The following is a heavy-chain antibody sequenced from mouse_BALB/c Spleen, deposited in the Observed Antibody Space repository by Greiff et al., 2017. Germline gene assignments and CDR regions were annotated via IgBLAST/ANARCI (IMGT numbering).Heavy chain of an antibody. V-gene: IGHV14-3*02. CDR1: GFNIKDTY. Sequence: VQLQQSGAELVKPGASVKLSCTASGFNIKDTYMHWVKQRPEQGLEWIGRIDPANGNTKYDPKFQGKATITAETSSNTAYLQLSSLTSEDTAVYYCAGSNTTGAAYWGRGTLVTVSA. D-gene: IGHD2-12*01. CDR2: IDPANGNT. J-gene: IGHJ3*01. CDR3: AGSNTTGAAY.